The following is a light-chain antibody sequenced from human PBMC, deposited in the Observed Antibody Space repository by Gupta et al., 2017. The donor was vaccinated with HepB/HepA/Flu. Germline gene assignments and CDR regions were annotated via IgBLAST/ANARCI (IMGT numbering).Light chain of an antibody. J-gene: IGKJ4*01. CDR1: QSVSSSY. CDR3: QQYGSSPLT. CDR2: GAS. V-gene: IGKV3-20*01. Sequence: EIVLTQSPGTLSLSPGERVTLSCRASQSVSSSYLAWYQQKPGQAPRLLIYGASSRATGIPDRFSGSGSGTDFTLTIIRLEPEDFAVYYCQQYGSSPLTFGGGPRWRSN.